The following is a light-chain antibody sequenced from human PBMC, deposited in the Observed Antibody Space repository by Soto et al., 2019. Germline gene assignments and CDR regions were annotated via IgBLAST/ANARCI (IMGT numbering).Light chain of an antibody. J-gene: IGKJ5*01. CDR2: DAS. V-gene: IGKV3-11*01. CDR1: QSVNSY. CDR3: QQRSNWST. Sequence: EIVLTQSPATLSLSPGERATLSCRASQSVNSYLAWYQQKPGQAPRLLIYDASNRATGIPARFGGSGSGTDFTLTISSLEPEDFAVYYCQQRSNWSTFGQGTRLEIK.